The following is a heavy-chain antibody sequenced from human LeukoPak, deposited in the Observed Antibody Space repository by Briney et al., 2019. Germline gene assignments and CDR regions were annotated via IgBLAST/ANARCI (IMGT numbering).Heavy chain of an antibody. D-gene: IGHD3-10*01. V-gene: IGHV1-46*01. CDR1: GYTFTYYY. CDR3: ARSPYTYGSLFYFDC. CDR2: INPSGGST. Sequence: ASVKVSCKASGYTFTYYYIHWVRQAPGQGLAWMGIINPSGGSTTYAQKFQGRVALTRDTSTSTVYMELSSLRSEDTALYYCARSPYTYGSLFYFDCWGQGTLVTVSS. J-gene: IGHJ4*02.